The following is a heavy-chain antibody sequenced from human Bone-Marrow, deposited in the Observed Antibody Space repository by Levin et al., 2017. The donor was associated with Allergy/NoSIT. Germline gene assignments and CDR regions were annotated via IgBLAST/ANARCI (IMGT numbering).Heavy chain of an antibody. Sequence: PGESLKISCAASGFTFSDHYMDWVRQAPGKGLEWVGRTRNKANSYTTDYAASVEGRFTISRDDSKNSVYLQMDSLKSEDTAVYYCASIRGYFDYWGQGTLVTVSS. V-gene: IGHV3-72*01. J-gene: IGHJ4*02. D-gene: IGHD3-16*01. CDR2: TRNKANSYTT. CDR1: GFTFSDHY. CDR3: ASIRGYFDY.